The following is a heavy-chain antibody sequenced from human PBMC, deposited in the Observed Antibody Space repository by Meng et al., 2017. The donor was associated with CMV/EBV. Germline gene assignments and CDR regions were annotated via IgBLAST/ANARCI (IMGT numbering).Heavy chain of an antibody. Sequence: SVKVSCKASGGTFSSYSISWVRQDPGQGLEWMGGIIPIFGTANYAQKFQGRVTITTDESTSTAYMELSSLRSEDTAVYYCARAHYAPGYCSSTSCYNRWGMDVWGQGTTVTVSS. CDR3: ARAHYAPGYCSSTSCYNRWGMDV. V-gene: IGHV1-69*05. CDR1: GGTFSSYS. CDR2: IIPIFGTA. J-gene: IGHJ6*02. D-gene: IGHD2-2*02.